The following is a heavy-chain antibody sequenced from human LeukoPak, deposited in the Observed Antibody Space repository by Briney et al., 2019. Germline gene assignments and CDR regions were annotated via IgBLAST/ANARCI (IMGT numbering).Heavy chain of an antibody. CDR2: IYYSGST. CDR1: GGSISSGDYY. J-gene: IGHJ3*02. V-gene: IGHV4-30-4*08. CDR3: ARAFWDYDFWSGYRAFDI. Sequence: PSQTLSLTCTVSGGSISSGDYYWSWIRQPPGKGLEWIGYIYYSGSTYYNPSLKSRVTISVDTSKNQFSLKLSSVTAADTAVYYCARAFWDYDFWSGYRAFDIWGQGTMVTVSS. D-gene: IGHD3-3*01.